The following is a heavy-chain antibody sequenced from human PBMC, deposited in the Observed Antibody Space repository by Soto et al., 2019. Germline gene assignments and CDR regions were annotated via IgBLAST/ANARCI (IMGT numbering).Heavy chain of an antibody. CDR2: ISGSGGST. V-gene: IGHV3-23*01. Sequence: PVGSLRLSCAASGFTFSSYAMSWVRQAPGKGLEWVSAISGSGGSTYYADSVKGRFTISRDNSKNTLYLQMNSLRAEDTAVYYRAKDKIAVDKFDYCGQGTLVTVSS. CDR1: GFTFSSYA. J-gene: IGHJ4*02. CDR3: AKDKIAVDKFDY. D-gene: IGHD6-19*01.